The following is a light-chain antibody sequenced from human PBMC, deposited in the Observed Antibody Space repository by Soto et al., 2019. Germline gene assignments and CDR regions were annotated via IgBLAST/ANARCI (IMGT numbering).Light chain of an antibody. V-gene: IGKV1-16*01. CDR2: AAS. CDR3: QQYYSYPWT. J-gene: IGKJ1*01. Sequence: DIQMTQSPSSLSASVGDRVTITCRASQDISNYLAWYQQKPGKAPKFLIYAASSLQSGVPSRFSGSGSGTDFTLTISGLQSEDLASYHCQQYYSYPWTFGQGTKVEIK. CDR1: QDISNY.